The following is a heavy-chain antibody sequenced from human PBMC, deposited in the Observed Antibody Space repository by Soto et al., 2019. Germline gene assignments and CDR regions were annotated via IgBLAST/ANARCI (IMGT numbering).Heavy chain of an antibody. D-gene: IGHD3-10*01. CDR2: ISYDGRNT. Sequence: AGGSLRLSYAASGFTFGGYGMHWVRQAPGKGLEWAAAISYDGRNTYYADSVQGRFAISRDNSKNTMYLQMNSLRVEDTAVYYCARAKWHDGSGRVREFDYWGQGTLVTVSS. CDR3: ARAKWHDGSGRVREFDY. J-gene: IGHJ4*02. CDR1: GFTFGGYG. V-gene: IGHV3-33*01.